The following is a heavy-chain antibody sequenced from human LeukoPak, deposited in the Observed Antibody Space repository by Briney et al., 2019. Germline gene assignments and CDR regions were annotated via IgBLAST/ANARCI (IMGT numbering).Heavy chain of an antibody. CDR1: GFTFSSYS. J-gene: IGHJ4*02. Sequence: GGSLRLSCAASGFTFSSYSMNWVRQAPGKGLEWVSSISSSSRYIYYADSVRGRFTISRDNAKNSLYLQMTSLRAEDTAVYYCARDLRLAARPIDYWGQGTLVTVSS. CDR2: ISSSSRYI. D-gene: IGHD6-6*01. CDR3: ARDLRLAARPIDY. V-gene: IGHV3-21*01.